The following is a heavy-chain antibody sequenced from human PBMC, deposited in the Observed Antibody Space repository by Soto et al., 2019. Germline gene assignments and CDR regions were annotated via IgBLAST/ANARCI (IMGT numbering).Heavy chain of an antibody. CDR3: ARENHPWAAIPVRKLKTTWWFDP. Sequence: SETLSLSPAIYGVSFSVYCWSWIRQPPGKGLVWIGDINHSGMTHYNPSLESRVSMSVDSSKNQFSLKLNSVTAADTAVYYCARENHPWAAIPVRKLKTTWWFDPWGQGILVTVSS. V-gene: IGHV4-34*01. CDR2: INHSGMT. J-gene: IGHJ5*02. CDR1: GVSFSVYC. D-gene: IGHD4-17*01.